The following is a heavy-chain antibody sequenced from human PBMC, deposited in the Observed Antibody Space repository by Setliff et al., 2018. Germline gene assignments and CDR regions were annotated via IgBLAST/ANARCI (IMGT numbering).Heavy chain of an antibody. CDR3: AASRAYTGAVEEWFLPKTFDF. Sequence: ETLSLTCAVSGNSISSGYCWGWILQPPGKGLECIGSIYHSGSTKYNPSLKSRVTLSIDTSKNQFSLKLSSVTAADAALYYCAASRAYTGAVEEWFLPKTFDFWGQGSPVTVSS. J-gene: IGHJ4*02. CDR2: IYHSGST. D-gene: IGHD3-10*01. V-gene: IGHV4-38-2*01. CDR1: GNSISSGYC.